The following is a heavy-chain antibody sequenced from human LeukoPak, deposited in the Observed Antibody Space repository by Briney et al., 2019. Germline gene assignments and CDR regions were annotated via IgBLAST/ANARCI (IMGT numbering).Heavy chain of an antibody. CDR1: DHSITNTYY. J-gene: IGHJ4*02. D-gene: IGHD2-2*01. V-gene: IGHV4-38-2*01. CDR2: IYHSGST. CDR3: ASEPPRYCSSTSCYEQH. Sequence: SETLSLTCGVSDHSITNTYYWGWIRQPPGKGLEWIGSIYHSGSTYYNPSLKSRVTISVDTSKNQFSLKLSSVTAADTAVYYCASEPPRYCSSTSCYEQHWGQGTLVTVSS.